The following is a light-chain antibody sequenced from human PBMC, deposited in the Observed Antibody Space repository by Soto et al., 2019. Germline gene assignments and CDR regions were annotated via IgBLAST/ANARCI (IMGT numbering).Light chain of an antibody. CDR1: QSINNW. V-gene: IGKV1-5*03. J-gene: IGKJ1*01. CDR2: KAS. Sequence: DIQMTQSPSSVSASVGDRVTITFRSSQSINNWLAWYQQKPGKAPKLLIYKASLLESGVPSRFSGSGSGTEFTLTISSLQPDDFATYYCQQYDSYWMFGQGTKVDI. CDR3: QQYDSYWM.